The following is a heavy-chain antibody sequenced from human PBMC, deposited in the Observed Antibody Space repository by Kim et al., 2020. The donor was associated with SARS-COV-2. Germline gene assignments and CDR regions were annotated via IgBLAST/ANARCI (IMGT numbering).Heavy chain of an antibody. Sequence: SETLSLTCTVSGGSVSSGSYYWSWIRQPPGKGLEWIGYIYYSGSTNYNPSLKSRVTISVDTSKNQFSLKLSSVTAADTAVYYCARATQTKLWFGELSADPIHIWGQGTLVPVSS. J-gene: IGHJ4*02. D-gene: IGHD3-10*01. CDR1: GGSVSSGSYY. V-gene: IGHV4-61*01. CDR3: ARATQTKLWFGELSADPIHI. CDR2: IYYSGST.